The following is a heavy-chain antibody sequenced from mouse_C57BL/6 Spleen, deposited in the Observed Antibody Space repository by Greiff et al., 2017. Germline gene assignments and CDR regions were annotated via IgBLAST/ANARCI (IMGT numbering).Heavy chain of an antibody. CDR2: INYDGSST. Sequence: EVMLVESEGGLVQPGSSMKLSCTASGFTFSDYYMAWVRQVPEKGLEWVANINYDGSSTYYLDSLKSRFIISRDNAKNILYLQMSSLKSEDTATYYCAREAYDYGYFDVWGTGTTVTVSS. CDR3: AREAYDYGYFDV. D-gene: IGHD2-3*01. J-gene: IGHJ1*03. CDR1: GFTFSDYY. V-gene: IGHV5-16*01.